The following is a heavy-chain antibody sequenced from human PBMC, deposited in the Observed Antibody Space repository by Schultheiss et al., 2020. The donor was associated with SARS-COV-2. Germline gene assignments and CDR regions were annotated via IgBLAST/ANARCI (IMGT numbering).Heavy chain of an antibody. Sequence: SETLSLTCTVSGVSTSRYHWSWIRQPPGEEMQWIGYISYSGDTKYNPSLEGRVTISIDTSKNQFSLDLTSVTAADTAVYYCARTWERFTIFGDWGQGTTVTVAS. D-gene: IGHD3-3*01. CDR2: ISYSGDT. CDR1: GVSTSRYH. V-gene: IGHV4-59*01. J-gene: IGHJ6*02. CDR3: ARTWERFTIFGD.